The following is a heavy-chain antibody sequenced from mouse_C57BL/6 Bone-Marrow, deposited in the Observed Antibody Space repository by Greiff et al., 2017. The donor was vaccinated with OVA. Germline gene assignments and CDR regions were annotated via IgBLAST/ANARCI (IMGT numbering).Heavy chain of an antibody. D-gene: IGHD2-1*01. CDR3: ARSGYGNGAY. Sequence: QVQLQQPGAELVKPGASVKLSCKASGYTFTSYWMHWVKQRPGKGLEWIGMIHPNSGSTNYNEKFKSKATLTVDKTSNTAYMQLSNLTSEDSAAYYCARSGYGNGAYWGQGTLVTVSA. CDR1: GYTFTSYW. J-gene: IGHJ3*01. CDR2: IHPNSGST. V-gene: IGHV1-64*01.